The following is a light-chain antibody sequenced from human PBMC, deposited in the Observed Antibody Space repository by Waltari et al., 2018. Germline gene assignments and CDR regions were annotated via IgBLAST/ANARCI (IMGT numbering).Light chain of an antibody. CDR2: LGS. CDR3: IQVLQSLPT. CDR1: GGGGGGGGYNY. V-gene: IGKV2-28*01. Sequence: DIVMTQSPLSLPVRGGGGGGGGGGGGGGGGGGGGYNYVDWYLQKPGQSPQLLIFLGSTRASGVPDRFSGSGSGTDFTLKISRVEAEDVGVYYCIQVLQSLPTFGQGTKVEIK. J-gene: IGKJ1*01.